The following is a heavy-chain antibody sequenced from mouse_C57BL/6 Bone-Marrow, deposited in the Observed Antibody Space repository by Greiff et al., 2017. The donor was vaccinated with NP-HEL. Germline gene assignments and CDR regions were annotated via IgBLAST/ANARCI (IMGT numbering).Heavy chain of an antibody. CDR2: ISSGGSYT. D-gene: IGHD3-2*02. J-gene: IGHJ4*01. V-gene: IGHV5-6*02. CDR1: GFTFSSYG. Sequence: EVKVVESGGDLVKPGGSLKLSCAASGFTFSSYGMSWVRQTPDKRLEWVATISSGGSYTYYPDSVKGRFTISRDNAKNTLYLQMSSLKSEDTAMYYCARRLRLHYYAMDYWGQGTSVTVSS. CDR3: ARRLRLHYYAMDY.